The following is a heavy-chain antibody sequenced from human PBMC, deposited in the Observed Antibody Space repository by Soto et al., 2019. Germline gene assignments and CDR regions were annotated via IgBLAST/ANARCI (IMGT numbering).Heavy chain of an antibody. D-gene: IGHD1-1*01. Sequence: SVKVSCKSSGGTFSSHSINWVRQAPGQGLEWMGGIIPIFGPANFAKKFQGRVTITADESTTTAYMELSSLTSEDTAVYYCATGSFTSTGGRIGYHYNAMDVWGQGTTVTVS. CDR1: GGTFSSHS. CDR3: ATGSFTSTGGRIGYHYNAMDV. J-gene: IGHJ6*02. CDR2: IIPIFGPA. V-gene: IGHV1-69*13.